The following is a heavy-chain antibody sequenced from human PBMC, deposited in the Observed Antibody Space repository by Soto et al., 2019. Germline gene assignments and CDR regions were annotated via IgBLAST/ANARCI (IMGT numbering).Heavy chain of an antibody. CDR3: ARVSGSYYYGMDV. CDR2: IYHSGST. Sequence: QVQLQESGPGLVKPSGTLSLTCAVSGGSISSSNWWSWVRQPPGKGLEWIGEIYHSGSTNFNTSLKSRVTISGDKPKNPFSLKLSSVIAVDTAVYYCARVSGSYYYGMDVWGKWTTVTVSS. J-gene: IGHJ6*04. V-gene: IGHV4-4*02. CDR1: GGSISSSNW. D-gene: IGHD6-19*01.